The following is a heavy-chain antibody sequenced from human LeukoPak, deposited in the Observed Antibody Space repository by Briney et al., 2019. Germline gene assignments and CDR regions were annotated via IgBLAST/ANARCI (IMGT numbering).Heavy chain of an antibody. J-gene: IGHJ4*02. CDR3: VQGAV. CDR2: IWYDGSNK. CDR1: GFTFSSYG. Sequence: GRSLRLSCAASGFTFSSYGMHWVRQAPGKGLEWVPVIWYDGSNKYYADSVKGRFTISRDNSKNTLYLQMNSLRAEDTAVYYCVQGAVWGQGTLVTVSS. V-gene: IGHV3-33*06.